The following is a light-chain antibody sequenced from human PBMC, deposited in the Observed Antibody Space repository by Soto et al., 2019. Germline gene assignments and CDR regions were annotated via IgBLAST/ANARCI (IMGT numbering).Light chain of an antibody. J-gene: IGKJ1*01. CDR1: QGIRND. CDR3: LQDYNYPPT. V-gene: IGKV1-6*01. Sequence: AIQMTQSPSSLSASVGDRVTITCRASQGIRNDLGWYQQKPGKAPKLLIYAASSLQSGVPSRFSGSGSGTDFTLTISSLHPEAFATNYCLQDYNYPPTFGQGTKVEIK. CDR2: AAS.